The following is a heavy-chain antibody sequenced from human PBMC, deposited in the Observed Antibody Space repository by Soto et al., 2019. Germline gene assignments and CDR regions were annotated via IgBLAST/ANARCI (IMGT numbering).Heavy chain of an antibody. Sequence: GGSLRLSCAASGFTFSSYSMNWVRQAPGKGLEWVSSISSSSSYIYYADSVKGRFTISRDNAKNSLYLQMNSLRAEDTAVYYCAIDIVVVVATTTVLPWGQGTLVTVSS. CDR2: ISSSSSYI. D-gene: IGHD2-15*01. V-gene: IGHV3-21*01. J-gene: IGHJ5*02. CDR3: AIDIVVVVATTTVLP. CDR1: GFTFSSYS.